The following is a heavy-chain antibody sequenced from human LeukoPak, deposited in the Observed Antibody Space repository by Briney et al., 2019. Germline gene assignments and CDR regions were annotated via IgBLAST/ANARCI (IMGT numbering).Heavy chain of an antibody. V-gene: IGHV3-30-3*01. CDR1: GFTFSSYA. J-gene: IGHJ3*02. D-gene: IGHD7-27*01. CDR3: ANFPGDLSGWGAFDI. Sequence: GGSLRLPCAASGFTFSSYAMHWVRQAPGKGLEGVAVISYDGSNKYYAGSVKGRVTTSRDNTKSTLYLQMNSLRAEDTAVYYCANFPGDLSGWGAFDIWGQGTMVTVSS. CDR2: ISYDGSNK.